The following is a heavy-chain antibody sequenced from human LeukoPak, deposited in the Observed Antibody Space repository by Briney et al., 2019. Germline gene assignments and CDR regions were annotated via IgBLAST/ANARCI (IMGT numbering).Heavy chain of an antibody. D-gene: IGHD5-18*01. CDR3: ASLPPRGYSYGRDY. Sequence: SETLSLTCAVSGGSFSGYYWSWIRQPPGKGLEWIGEINHSGSTNYNPSLKSRVTISVDTSKNQFSLKPSSVTAADTAVYYCASLPPRGYSYGRDYWGQGTLVTVSS. CDR2: INHSGST. V-gene: IGHV4-34*01. CDR1: GGSFSGYY. J-gene: IGHJ4*02.